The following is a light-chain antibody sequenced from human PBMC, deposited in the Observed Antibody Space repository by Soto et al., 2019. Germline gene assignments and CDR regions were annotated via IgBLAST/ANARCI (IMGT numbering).Light chain of an antibody. V-gene: IGKV1-39*01. CDR3: QQSYSTLIT. CDR1: HVISTS. Sequence: DIHLTQSPSFLSPSIGEIVTITCRASHVISTSLAWYQVKPGKAPKLLIYAASSLQSGVPSRFSGSGSGTDFTLTISSLQPEDFATYYCQQSYSTLITFGPGTRLEIK. J-gene: IGKJ5*01. CDR2: AAS.